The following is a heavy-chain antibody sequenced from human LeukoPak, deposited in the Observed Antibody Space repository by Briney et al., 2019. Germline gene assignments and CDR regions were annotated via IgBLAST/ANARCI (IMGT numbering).Heavy chain of an antibody. V-gene: IGHV1-8*01. CDR3: ARGVYCSGGSCYPSVDY. Sequence: ASVKVSCKASGYTFTSYDINWVRQATGQGLEWMGWMNPNSGNTGYAQKFQGRVTMTRNTSISTAYTELSSLRSEDTAVYYCARGVYCSGGSCYPSVDYWGQGTLVTVSS. CDR1: GYTFTSYD. D-gene: IGHD2-15*01. CDR2: MNPNSGNT. J-gene: IGHJ4*02.